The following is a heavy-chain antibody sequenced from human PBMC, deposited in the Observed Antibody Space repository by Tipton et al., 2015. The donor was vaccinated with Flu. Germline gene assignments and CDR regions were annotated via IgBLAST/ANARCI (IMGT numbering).Heavy chain of an antibody. CDR1: GYTFTSYG. CDR3: ARDTFPPTTATYFPSDY. CDR2: ISAYNGNT. D-gene: IGHD4-17*01. J-gene: IGHJ4*02. V-gene: IGHV1-18*01. Sequence: QLVQSGAEVKKPGASVKVSCKASGYTFTSYGISWVRQAPGQGLEWMGWISAYNGNTNYAQKLQGRVTMTTDTSTSTAYMELRSLRSDDTAVYYCARDTFPPTTATYFPSDYWGQGTLVTVSS.